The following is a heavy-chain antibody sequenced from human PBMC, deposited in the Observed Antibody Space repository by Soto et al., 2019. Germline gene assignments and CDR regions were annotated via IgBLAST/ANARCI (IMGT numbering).Heavy chain of an antibody. Sequence: SETLSLTCTVSGGSISSGDYYWSWIRQPPGKGLEWIGYIYYSGSTYYNPSLKSRVTISVDTSKNQFSLKLSSVTAADTAVYYCAGSKDIVVVPAAISFDYWGQGTLVTVSS. J-gene: IGHJ4*02. CDR3: AGSKDIVVVPAAISFDY. CDR1: GGSISSGDYY. V-gene: IGHV4-30-4*01. D-gene: IGHD2-2*01. CDR2: IYYSGST.